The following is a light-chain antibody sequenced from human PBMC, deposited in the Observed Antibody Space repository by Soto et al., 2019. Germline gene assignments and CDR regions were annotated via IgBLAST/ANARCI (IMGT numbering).Light chain of an antibody. Sequence: DIHLTQSPSTLSASVGDRITITCRASHSISRWLAWYQQKPGKAPKLLIYTTSSLESGVPSRFSGSGSGTEFTLTITTLQPDDFATYYCQHYKDYSWTFGQGTKVEIK. CDR3: QHYKDYSWT. CDR2: TTS. CDR1: HSISRW. J-gene: IGKJ1*01. V-gene: IGKV1-5*03.